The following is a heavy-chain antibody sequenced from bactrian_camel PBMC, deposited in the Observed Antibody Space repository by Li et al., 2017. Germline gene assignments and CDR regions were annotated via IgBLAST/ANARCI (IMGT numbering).Heavy chain of an antibody. D-gene: IGHD3*01. V-gene: IGHV3S53*01. CDR3: ATGQPRGWMTGSNY. Sequence: HVQLVESGGGSVQAGGSLRLSCTASGYTDSSACVGWFRQAPGKEREGVAAIYTGGTTHYADSVKDRFTISQDHTKNTVYLQMNSLKIEDTALYYCATGQPRGWMTGSNYWGQGTQVTVS. J-gene: IGHJ4*01. CDR1: GYTDSSAC. CDR2: IYTGGTT.